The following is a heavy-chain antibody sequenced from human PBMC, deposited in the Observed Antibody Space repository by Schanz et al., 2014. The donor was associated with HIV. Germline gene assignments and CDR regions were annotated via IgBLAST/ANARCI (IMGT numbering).Heavy chain of an antibody. V-gene: IGHV3-66*01. CDR1: GFTFMRHT. Sequence: VQLVESGGGLVKPGGSLRLSCAASGFTFMRHTMNWVRQAPGKGLEWVSTLYNGGDTYYADSVKGRFTISRDNSKNTLYLQMNSLRAEDTALYHCAREGTYDYARSWGQGTLVTVSS. CDR2: LYNGGDT. D-gene: IGHD3-16*01. CDR3: AREGTYDYARS. J-gene: IGHJ4*02.